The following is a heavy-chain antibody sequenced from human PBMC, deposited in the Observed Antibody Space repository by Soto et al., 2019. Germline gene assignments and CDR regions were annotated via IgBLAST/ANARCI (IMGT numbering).Heavy chain of an antibody. Sequence: GGSLRLSCAASGFTFGDYGFNLVRQAPGKGLEWVSSISGSSSYRYYADSMKGRFTISRDNAKNSLFLEMNSLGAEDTAVYYCARSNYFAIDYWGQGVLVTVSS. CDR2: ISGSSSYR. CDR1: GFTFGDYG. D-gene: IGHD4-4*01. V-gene: IGHV3-21*01. CDR3: ARSNYFAIDY. J-gene: IGHJ4*02.